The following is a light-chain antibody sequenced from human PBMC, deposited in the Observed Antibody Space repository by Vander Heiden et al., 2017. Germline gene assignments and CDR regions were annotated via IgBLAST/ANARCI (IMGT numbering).Light chain of an antibody. V-gene: IGKV1D-8*01. CDR3: QQYYSFPPT. CDR1: QSISSY. Sequence: VIWMTPSPSLLSASTGDRVTISCRMSQSISSYLAWYQQKPGKAPELLIYAASTLQSGVPSRFSGSGSGTDFTLTISSLQSEDFATYYCQQYYSFPPTFGQGTKVEIK. CDR2: AAS. J-gene: IGKJ1*01.